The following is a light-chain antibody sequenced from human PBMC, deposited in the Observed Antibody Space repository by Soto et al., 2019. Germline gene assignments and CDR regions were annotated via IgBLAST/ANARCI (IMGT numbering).Light chain of an antibody. J-gene: IGKJ1*01. V-gene: IGKV1-5*03. CDR3: QQYNSYST. CDR1: QSISSW. CDR2: KAY. Sequence: DIQMTQSTSTLSASVGDRVTVTCRASQSISSWLAWYQQKPGKAPKLLIYKAYSLESGVPSRFSGSGSGTEFTLTSSSLQPDDFATYYCQQYNSYSTFGQGTKVEIK.